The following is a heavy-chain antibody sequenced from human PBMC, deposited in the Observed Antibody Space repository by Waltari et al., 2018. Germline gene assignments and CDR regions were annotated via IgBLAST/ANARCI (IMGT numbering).Heavy chain of an antibody. CDR1: GFTFSSYA. CDR2: IYSGGST. V-gene: IGHV3-23*03. D-gene: IGHD6-19*01. J-gene: IGHJ3*02. Sequence: EVQLLESGGGLVQPGGSLRLSCAASGFTFSSYAMSWVRQAPGKGLEWVSVIYSGGSTYYADSVKCRFTISRDNSKNTLYLQMNSLRAEDTAVYYCAKDRAGSLQWPDAFDIWGQGTMVTVSS. CDR3: AKDRAGSLQWPDAFDI.